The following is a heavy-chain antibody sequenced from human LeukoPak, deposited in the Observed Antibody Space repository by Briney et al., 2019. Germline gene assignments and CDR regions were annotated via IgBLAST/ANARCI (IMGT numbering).Heavy chain of an antibody. V-gene: IGHV1-3*01. D-gene: IGHD3-3*01. CDR3: AREDYDFWSGYFN. CDR2: INAGNGNT. CDR1: GYTFTIYT. J-gene: IGHJ4*02. Sequence: ASVTVSFKASGYTFTIYTMHWVRQAPGQRLEWMGWINAGNGNTKYSQKFQGRVTITRDTSASTAYMELSSLRSEDTAVYYCAREDYDFWSGYFNWGQGTLVTVSS.